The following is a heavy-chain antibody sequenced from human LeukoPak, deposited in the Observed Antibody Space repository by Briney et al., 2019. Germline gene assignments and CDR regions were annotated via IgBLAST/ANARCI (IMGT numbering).Heavy chain of an antibody. Sequence: ASVKVSCKASGYTFTGYYIHWVRQAPGQGLECVGWINPNSGGTNYAQKFQGRVTMTRDTSISTAYMELSRLRSDDTAVYYCARGNRLYTSSWSALAFDIWGQGTMVTVSS. V-gene: IGHV1-2*02. CDR3: ARGNRLYTSSWSALAFDI. J-gene: IGHJ3*02. CDR2: INPNSGGT. CDR1: GYTFTGYY. D-gene: IGHD6-13*01.